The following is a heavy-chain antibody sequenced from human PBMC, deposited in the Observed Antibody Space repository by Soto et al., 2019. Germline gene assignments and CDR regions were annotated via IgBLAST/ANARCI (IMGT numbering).Heavy chain of an antibody. V-gene: IGHV4-39*01. CDR2: IYYSGST. D-gene: IGHD6-19*01. CDR3: AIADSSGWGDAFDI. J-gene: IGHJ3*02. CDR1: WFSIRIRPHA. Sequence: SATLSLTCTFSWFSIRIRPHAWHWIRHSPGNGLEWIGNIYYSGSTYYNPSLKSRVTISVDTSKNQFSLKLSSVTAADTAVYYCAIADSSGWGDAFDIWGQGTM.